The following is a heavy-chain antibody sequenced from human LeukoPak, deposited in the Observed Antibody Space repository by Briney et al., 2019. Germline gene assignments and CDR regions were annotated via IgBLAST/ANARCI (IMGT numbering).Heavy chain of an antibody. CDR1: GGSISSSSYY. Sequence: KASETLSLTCTVSGGSISSSSYYWGWIRQPPGKGLEWIGSIYYSRSTYYNPSLKSRVTISVDTSKNQFSLKLSSVTAADTAVYYCARDGDWGQGTLVTVSS. J-gene: IGHJ4*02. CDR2: IYYSRST. D-gene: IGHD3-16*01. CDR3: ARDGD. V-gene: IGHV4-39*07.